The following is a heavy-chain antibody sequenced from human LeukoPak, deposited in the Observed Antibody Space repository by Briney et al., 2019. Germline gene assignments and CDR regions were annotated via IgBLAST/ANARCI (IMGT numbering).Heavy chain of an antibody. Sequence: ASVKVSCKASGFTFTGYYMHWVRQAPGQGLEWMGWINPNSGGTNYAQKFQGRVTMTRDTSITTAYMELTSLRSDDTAVYYCTRDLFYSVSGTYYNVGRVFNYWGQGTLVTVSS. V-gene: IGHV1-2*02. CDR2: INPNSGGT. J-gene: IGHJ4*02. D-gene: IGHD3-10*01. CDR1: GFTFTGYY. CDR3: TRDLFYSVSGTYYNVGRVFNY.